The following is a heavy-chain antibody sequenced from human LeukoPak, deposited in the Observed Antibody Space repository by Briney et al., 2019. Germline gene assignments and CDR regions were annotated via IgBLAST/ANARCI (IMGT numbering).Heavy chain of an antibody. J-gene: IGHJ4*02. Sequence: PGRSLRLSCATSGFTFSSYEMNWVRLAPGKGLEWLSYINTNGRTKSYSDSVRGRFTISRDNAKNSLYLQMSSLRAEDTAVYYCAGDQNWSPDWWGQGTLVTVSS. CDR2: INTNGRTK. D-gene: IGHD1-1*01. CDR3: AGDQNWSPDW. CDR1: GFTFSSYE. V-gene: IGHV3-48*03.